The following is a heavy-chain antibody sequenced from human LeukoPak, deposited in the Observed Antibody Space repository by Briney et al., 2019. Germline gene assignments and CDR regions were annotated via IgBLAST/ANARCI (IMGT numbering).Heavy chain of an antibody. J-gene: IGHJ4*02. CDR2: ISYDGSNK. CDR1: GFIFSSYA. V-gene: IGHV3-30-3*01. Sequence: GGSLRLSCAASGFIFSSYAIHWVRQAPGKGLDWVAVISYDGSNKYYADSVKGRFTISRDNSKNTLYLQMNSLRAEDTAVYYCVKGLDYSSSQMDSWGQGTLVTVSS. D-gene: IGHD6-6*01. CDR3: VKGLDYSSSQMDS.